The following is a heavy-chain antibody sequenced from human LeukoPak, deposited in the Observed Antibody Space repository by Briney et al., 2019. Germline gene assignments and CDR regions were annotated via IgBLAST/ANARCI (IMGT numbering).Heavy chain of an antibody. J-gene: IGHJ4*02. CDR3: ARQEYGPAALFDC. CDR2: IWSDGSSI. Sequence: PGRSLRLSCVTSEFTFSSYVMHWVRQAPGKGLEWVALIWSDGSSIHYADSVKGRFTISRDNSKNTLYLQMNSLRAEDTAIYHCARQEYGPAALFDCWGQGTLVTVSS. CDR1: EFTFSSYV. V-gene: IGHV3-33*01. D-gene: IGHD2/OR15-2a*01.